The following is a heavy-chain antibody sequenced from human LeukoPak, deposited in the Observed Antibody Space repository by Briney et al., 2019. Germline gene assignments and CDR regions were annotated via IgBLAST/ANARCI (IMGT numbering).Heavy chain of an antibody. D-gene: IGHD5-24*01. CDR2: IIPIFGTA. J-gene: IGHJ4*02. V-gene: IGHV1-69*13. CDR3: AREGRRDGYNLPFDY. Sequence: SVKVSCKAPGGTFSSYAISWVRQAPGQGLEWMGGIIPIFGTANYAQKFQGRVTITADESTSTAYMELSRLRSEDTAVYYCAREGRRDGYNLPFDYWGQGTLVTVSS. CDR1: GGTFSSYA.